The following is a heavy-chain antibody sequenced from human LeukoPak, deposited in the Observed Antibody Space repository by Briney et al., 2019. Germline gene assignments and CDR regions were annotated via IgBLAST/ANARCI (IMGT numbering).Heavy chain of an antibody. CDR3: ARRFDY. CDR2: IYHSGST. V-gene: IGHV4-38-2*02. Sequence: SETLSLTCTVSGYSISSGYYWGWIRQPPGKGLEWIGSIYHSGSTYYNPSLKSRVTISVDTSKNQFSLKLSSVTAADTAVYYCARRFDYWGQGTLVTVSS. CDR1: GYSISSGYY. J-gene: IGHJ4*02.